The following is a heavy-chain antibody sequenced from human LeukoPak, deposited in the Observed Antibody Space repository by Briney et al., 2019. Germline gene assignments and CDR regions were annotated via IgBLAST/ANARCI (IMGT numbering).Heavy chain of an antibody. CDR1: GGSISSFY. Sequence: SETLSLTCTVSGGSISSFYWSWIRQPPGKGLEWIGYLYYSRSPNYNPSLKSRVTISVDTSQNQFSLKLSSVTAADTAVYYCARERLDYYYYYMDVWGKGTTVTISS. CDR3: ARERLDYYYYYMDV. V-gene: IGHV4-59*01. J-gene: IGHJ6*03. D-gene: IGHD2-2*03. CDR2: LYYSRSP.